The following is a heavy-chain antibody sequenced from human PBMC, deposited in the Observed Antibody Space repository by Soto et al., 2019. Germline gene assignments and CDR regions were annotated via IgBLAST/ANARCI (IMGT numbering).Heavy chain of an antibody. D-gene: IGHD3-3*01. CDR3: ARETNYDFWSGYQRGYFDY. CDR1: GFTFSSYA. J-gene: IGHJ4*02. Sequence: PGGSLRLSCAAFGFTFSSYAMHWVRQAPGKGLEWVAVISYDGSNKYYADSVKGRFTISRDNSKNTLYLQMNSLRAEDTAVYYCARETNYDFWSGYQRGYFDYWGQGTLVTVSS. V-gene: IGHV3-30-3*01. CDR2: ISYDGSNK.